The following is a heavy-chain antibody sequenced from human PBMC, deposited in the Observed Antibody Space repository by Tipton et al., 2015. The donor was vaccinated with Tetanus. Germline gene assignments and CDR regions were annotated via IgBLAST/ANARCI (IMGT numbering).Heavy chain of an antibody. V-gene: IGHV4-59*01. Sequence: TLSLTCTVSGGSINPYYWSWIRQPPGKGLEWIGNVYSSGSTYYNPSLKGRVTISVDTSTTQFSLRLSSVTAADTAVYYCARVRRGCSGGGCYSSFDPWGQGSLVIVSS. D-gene: IGHD2-15*01. CDR1: GGSINPYY. CDR3: ARVRRGCSGGGCYSSFDP. CDR2: VYSSGST. J-gene: IGHJ5*02.